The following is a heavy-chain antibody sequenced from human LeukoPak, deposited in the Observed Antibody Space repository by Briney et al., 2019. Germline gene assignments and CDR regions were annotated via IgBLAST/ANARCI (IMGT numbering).Heavy chain of an antibody. D-gene: IGHD5-12*01. V-gene: IGHV4-61*02. CDR1: GDSISSGDYY. CDR3: ARGGRLANFDY. CDR2: ISSSGST. J-gene: IGHJ4*02. Sequence: IPSETLSLTCTVSGDSISSGDYYWSWIRQPAGKGLEWIGRISSSGSTNYNPSLKSRVTISLDTSKNQFSLKLSSVTAADTAVYYCARGGRLANFDYWGQGTLVTVSS.